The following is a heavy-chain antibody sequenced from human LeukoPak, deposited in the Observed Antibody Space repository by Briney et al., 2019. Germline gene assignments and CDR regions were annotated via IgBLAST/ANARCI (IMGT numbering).Heavy chain of an antibody. Sequence: PGGSLRLSCAASGFTFSDYYMSWIRQAPGKGLEWVSYISSSGSTIYYADSVKGRFTIARDNSKNTLYLQMNGLRAEDTAVYYCAKKGSLNYYDSSGYFFLADYWGQGTLVTVSS. CDR1: GFTFSDYY. CDR2: ISSSGSTI. V-gene: IGHV3-11*01. CDR3: AKKGSLNYYDSSGYFFLADY. J-gene: IGHJ4*02. D-gene: IGHD3-22*01.